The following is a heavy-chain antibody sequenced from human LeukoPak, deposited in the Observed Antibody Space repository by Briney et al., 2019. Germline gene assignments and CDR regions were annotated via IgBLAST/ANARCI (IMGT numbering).Heavy chain of an antibody. CDR3: ARSPLGIAPFDY. CDR1: GFTFSAHH. V-gene: IGHV3-72*01. J-gene: IGHJ4*02. D-gene: IGHD7-27*01. CDR2: IRNKANRYTT. Sequence: PGGSLRLSCAASGFTFSAHHMDWVRQAPGEGLEWVARIRNKANRYTTEYAASVKGRFTISRDDSENSLYLQMDSLKTDDTAVYYCARSPLGIAPFDYWGQGTLVTVSS.